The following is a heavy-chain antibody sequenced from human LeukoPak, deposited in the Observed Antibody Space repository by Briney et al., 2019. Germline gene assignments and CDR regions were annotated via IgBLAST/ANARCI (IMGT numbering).Heavy chain of an antibody. CDR3: ARAGRYGSGTPHY. D-gene: IGHD3-10*01. Sequence: PWGSLRLSCAASGFTFSNYWMSWVRQAPGKGLEWVANIKQDGSEKYHVDSVKGRFTISRDNANNSLYLQMNSLRPEDTAVYYCARAGRYGSGTPHYWGQGTLVTVSS. CDR2: IKQDGSEK. J-gene: IGHJ4*02. V-gene: IGHV3-7*01. CDR1: GFTFSNYW.